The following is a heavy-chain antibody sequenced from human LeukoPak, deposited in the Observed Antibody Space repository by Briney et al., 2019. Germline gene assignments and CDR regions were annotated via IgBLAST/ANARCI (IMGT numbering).Heavy chain of an antibody. Sequence: ASVKVSRKASGYTFTSYGISWVRQAPGQGLEWMGWISAYNGNTNYAQKLQGRVTMTTDTSTSTAYMELRSLRSDDTAVYYCATSETGIAAAGIDFDYWGQGTLVTVSS. CDR1: GYTFTSYG. D-gene: IGHD6-13*01. J-gene: IGHJ4*02. CDR3: ATSETGIAAAGIDFDY. CDR2: ISAYNGNT. V-gene: IGHV1-18*01.